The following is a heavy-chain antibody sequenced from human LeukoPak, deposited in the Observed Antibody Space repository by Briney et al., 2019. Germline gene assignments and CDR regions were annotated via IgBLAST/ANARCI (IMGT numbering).Heavy chain of an antibody. J-gene: IGHJ4*02. V-gene: IGHV3-30-3*01. CDR1: GFTFSSYA. CDR2: ISYDGSNK. CDR3: ARMYSSGWYGFDY. Sequence: PGGSLRLSCAASGFTFSSYAMHWVRQAPGKGLEWVAVISYDGSNKYYADSVKGRFTISRDNSKNTLYLQMNSLRAEDTAVYYCARMYSSGWYGFDYWGQGTLVTVSS. D-gene: IGHD6-19*01.